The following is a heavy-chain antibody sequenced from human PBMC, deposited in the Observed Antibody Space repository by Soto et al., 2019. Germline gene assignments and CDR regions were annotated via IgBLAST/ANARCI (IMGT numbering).Heavy chain of an antibody. V-gene: IGHV3-33*01. CDR1: GFTFSSYG. J-gene: IGHJ4*02. Sequence: ESGGGVVQPGRSLRLSCAASGFTFSSYGMHWVRQAPGKGLEWVAVIWYDGSNKYYADSVKGRFTISRDNSKNTLYLQMNSLRAEDTAVYYCARDKSSAVAGLFDYWGQGTLVTVSS. CDR2: IWYDGSNK. D-gene: IGHD6-19*01. CDR3: ARDKSSAVAGLFDY.